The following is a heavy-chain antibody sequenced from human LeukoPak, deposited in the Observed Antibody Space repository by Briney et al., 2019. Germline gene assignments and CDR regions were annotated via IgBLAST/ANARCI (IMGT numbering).Heavy chain of an antibody. V-gene: IGHV3-23*01. D-gene: IGHD6-13*01. CDR1: GFTFSNAW. J-gene: IGHJ6*03. Sequence: GRSLRLSCAASGFTFSNAWMSWVRQAPGKGLEWVSAIGGSGVTTFYADSVKGRFTISRDTNMLHLQMNSLRAEDTAVYYCAKYSLIAAGDPSDYMDVWGKGTTVTVSS. CDR2: IGGSGVTT. CDR3: AKYSLIAAGDPSDYMDV.